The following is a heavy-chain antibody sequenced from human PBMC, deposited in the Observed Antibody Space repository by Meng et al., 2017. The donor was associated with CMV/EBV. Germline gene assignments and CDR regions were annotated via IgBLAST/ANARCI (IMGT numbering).Heavy chain of an antibody. V-gene: IGHV3-9*01. D-gene: IGHD2-2*01. J-gene: IGHJ3*02. Sequence: SLKISCAASGFTFDDYAMHWVRQAPGKGLEWVSGISWNSGVIDYADSVKGRFTISRDNAKNSLYLQMNSLRSEDTAVYFCAKDTIEAAAYGAFDMWGQGTMVTVSS. CDR3: AKDTIEAAAYGAFDM. CDR1: GFTFDDYA. CDR2: ISWNSGVI.